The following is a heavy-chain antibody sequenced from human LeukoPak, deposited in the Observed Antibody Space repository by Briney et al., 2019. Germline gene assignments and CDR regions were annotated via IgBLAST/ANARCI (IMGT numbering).Heavy chain of an antibody. CDR1: GGSISSSTYY. V-gene: IGHV4-39*01. CDR2: IYYSGNT. J-gene: IGHJ4*02. Sequence: PSETLSLTCTVSGGSISSSTYYWGWIRQPPGKGLEWIGSIYYSGNTYYNPSLKSQVTISVYTSKNQFSLKLSSVTAADTAVYYCSRRLRDRVDYWGQGTLVTVSS. D-gene: IGHD5-12*01. CDR3: SRRLRDRVDY.